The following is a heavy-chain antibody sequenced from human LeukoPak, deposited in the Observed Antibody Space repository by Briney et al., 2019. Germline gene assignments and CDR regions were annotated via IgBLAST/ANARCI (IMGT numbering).Heavy chain of an antibody. J-gene: IGHJ3*02. CDR3: ARGRYYAPGDAFDI. CDR1: GGSISSGGYY. D-gene: IGHD1-26*01. Sequence: SETLSLTCTVSGGSISSGGYYWSWIRQHPGKGLEWIGYIYYSGSTYYNPSLKSRVTISVDTSKNQFSLKLSSVTAADTAVYYCARGRYYAPGDAFDIWGQGTMVTVSS. V-gene: IGHV4-31*03. CDR2: IYYSGST.